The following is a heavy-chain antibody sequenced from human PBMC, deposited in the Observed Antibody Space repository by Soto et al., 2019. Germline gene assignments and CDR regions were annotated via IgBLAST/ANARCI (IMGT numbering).Heavy chain of an antibody. CDR1: GYTFTSYA. CDR2: INAGNGKT. J-gene: IGHJ4*02. Sequence: ASVKVSCKASGYTFTSYAMHWVRQAPGQRLEWMGWINAGNGKTKYSQKFQGRVTITRDTSASTAYMELSSLRSEDTAVYYCARSIMITFGGVNGHFDYWGQGTLVTVSS. V-gene: IGHV1-3*01. CDR3: ARSIMITFGGVNGHFDY. D-gene: IGHD3-16*01.